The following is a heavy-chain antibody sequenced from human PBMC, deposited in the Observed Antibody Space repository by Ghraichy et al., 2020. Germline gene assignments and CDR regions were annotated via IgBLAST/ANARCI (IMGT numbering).Heavy chain of an antibody. CDR3: ARDVGGAYSF. V-gene: IGHV3-74*01. CDR2: INTDGTTT. CDR1: GMTFSNYW. J-gene: IGHJ4*02. Sequence: GGSLRLSCEASGMTFSNYWMHWVRQVPGKGLVWVACINTDGTTTNHADSVKGRFTISRDNARNTLYLQMNSLRDEDTAVYYCARDVGGAYSFWGQGTLVTVSS. D-gene: IGHD1-26*01.